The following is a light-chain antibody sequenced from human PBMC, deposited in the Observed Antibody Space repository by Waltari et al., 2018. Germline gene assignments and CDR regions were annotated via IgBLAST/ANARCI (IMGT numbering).Light chain of an antibody. CDR2: VNSDGSH. Sequence: QLVLTQSPSASASLRASVKITCTLSSGHSSNVIPWPPQQPEKGPRYLMKVNSDGSHSKGDEIPDRVSGSTSGAERYLTISSVQPEDEADYYCQTGGHGTWVFGGGTKLTVL. CDR3: QTGGHGTWV. CDR1: SGHSSNV. J-gene: IGLJ3*02. V-gene: IGLV4-69*01.